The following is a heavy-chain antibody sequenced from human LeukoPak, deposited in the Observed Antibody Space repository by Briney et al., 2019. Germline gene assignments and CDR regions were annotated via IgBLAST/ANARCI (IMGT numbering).Heavy chain of an antibody. CDR1: GGPISSGGYY. J-gene: IGHJ4*02. CDR2: IYYSGSS. Sequence: SETLSLTCTVSGGPISSGGYYWSWIRQHPGKGLEWIGYIYYSGSSYYSPSLKSRVTISVDTSKNQFSLKLTSVTAADTAVYYCARGEMATTYYFDYWGQGTLVTVSS. D-gene: IGHD5-24*01. V-gene: IGHV4-31*03. CDR3: ARGEMATTYYFDY.